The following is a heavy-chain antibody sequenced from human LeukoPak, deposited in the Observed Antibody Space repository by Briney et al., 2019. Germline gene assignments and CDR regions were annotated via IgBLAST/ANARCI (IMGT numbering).Heavy chain of an antibody. CDR1: GGSISSGGYS. V-gene: IGHV4-30-2*01. CDR3: AREKIVSTGDLAG. D-gene: IGHD5/OR15-5a*01. CDR2: IYHSGST. Sequence: SQTLSLTCAVSGGSISSGGYSWSWIRQPPGKGLEWIGYIYHSGSTYYNPSLKSRVTMSVDTSRNQFSLNLNSVTAADTAVYYWAREKIVSTGDLAGWGKGTLVTVS. J-gene: IGHJ4*02.